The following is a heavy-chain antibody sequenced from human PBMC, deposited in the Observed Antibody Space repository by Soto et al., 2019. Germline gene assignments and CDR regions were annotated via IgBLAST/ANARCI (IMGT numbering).Heavy chain of an antibody. J-gene: IGHJ4*02. CDR2: IIPIFGTA. CDR3: ARGGTGRNYFDY. Sequence: ASVKVSCKASGGTFSSYAISWVRQAPGQGLEWMGGIIPIFGTANYAQKFQGRVTITADESTSTAYMELSSLRSEDTAVYYCARGGTGRNYFDYWGQGTLVTVSS. V-gene: IGHV1-69*13. CDR1: GGTFSSYA. D-gene: IGHD1-1*01.